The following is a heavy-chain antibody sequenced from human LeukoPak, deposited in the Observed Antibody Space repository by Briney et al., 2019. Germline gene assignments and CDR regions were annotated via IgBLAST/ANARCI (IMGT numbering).Heavy chain of an antibody. CDR1: GFTSSDYY. Sequence: GGSLRLSCAASGFTSSDYYMSWIRQAPGKGLEWVSYISSSGSTIYYADSVKGRFTISRDNAKNSLYLQMNSLRAEDTAVYYCARVGGGTVVTPTTYYYGMDVWGQGTTVTVSS. J-gene: IGHJ6*02. CDR2: ISSSGSTI. D-gene: IGHD2-21*02. V-gene: IGHV3-11*01. CDR3: ARVGGGTVVTPTTYYYGMDV.